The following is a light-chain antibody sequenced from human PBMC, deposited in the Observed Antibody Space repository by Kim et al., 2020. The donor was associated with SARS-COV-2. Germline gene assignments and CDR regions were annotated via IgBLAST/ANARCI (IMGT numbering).Light chain of an antibody. J-gene: IGKJ4*01. CDR2: KAS. V-gene: IGKV1-5*03. Sequence: SASIGDRVTITCRASQSISTWLAWYQQKPGIAPKLLIYKASRLESGVPPRFSGSGSGTEFTLAISSLQPDDFATYYCQQYDNYLTFGGGTRVDIK. CDR3: QQYDNYLT. CDR1: QSISTW.